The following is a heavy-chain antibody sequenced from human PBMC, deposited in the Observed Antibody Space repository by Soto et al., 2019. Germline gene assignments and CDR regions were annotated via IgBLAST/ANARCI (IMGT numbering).Heavy chain of an antibody. D-gene: IGHD2-2*02. Sequence: WWSLRLSCLGSVFTFSTYSINWFRQAPGKGLEWVSSISSRSDIYYADSVKGRFTISRDNAKNSVSLQMNSLRAEDTAVYYCAREYTAWPLAYGLDVWGQGTTVTVSS. CDR3: AREYTAWPLAYGLDV. CDR1: VFTFSTYS. CDR2: ISSRSDI. V-gene: IGHV3-21*01. J-gene: IGHJ6*02.